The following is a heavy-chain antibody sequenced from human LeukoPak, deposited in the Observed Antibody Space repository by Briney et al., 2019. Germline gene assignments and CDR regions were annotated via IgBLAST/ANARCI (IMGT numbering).Heavy chain of an antibody. D-gene: IGHD2-2*01. CDR1: SGSIISSNW. J-gene: IGHJ4*02. CDR2: IYHSGST. Sequence: SETLSLTCAVSSGSIISSNWWSWVRQPPGKGLEWIGEIYHSGSTNYNPSLKSRVTISVDKSKSRFSLELTSVTAADTALYYCARGGYCSSTSCYVFDSWGQGTLVAVSS. CDR3: ARGGYCSSTSCYVFDS. V-gene: IGHV4-4*02.